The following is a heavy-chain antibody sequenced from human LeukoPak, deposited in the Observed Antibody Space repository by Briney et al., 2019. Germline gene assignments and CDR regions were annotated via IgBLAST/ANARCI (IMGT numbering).Heavy chain of an antibody. CDR1: GYTFTGYY. CDR2: INPNSGGT. V-gene: IGHV1-2*02. Sequence: GASVKVSCKASGYTFTGYYMHWVRQAPGQGLEWMGWINPNSGGTNYAQKFQGRVTMTRDTSISTAYMELSRLRSDDTAVYYCASLYYYDSSDAFDIWGQGTIVTVSS. D-gene: IGHD3-22*01. CDR3: ASLYYYDSSDAFDI. J-gene: IGHJ3*02.